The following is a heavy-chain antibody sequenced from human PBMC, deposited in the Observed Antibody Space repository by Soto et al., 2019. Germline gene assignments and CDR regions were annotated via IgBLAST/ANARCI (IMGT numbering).Heavy chain of an antibody. CDR1: GGSISSYC. CDR2: IYYSGST. CDR3: ARNLWFGYFDY. Sequence: PSETLSLTCTVSGGSISSYCWSWIRQPPGKGLEWIGYIYYSGSTNYNPSLKSRVTISVDTSKNQFSLKLSSVTAADTAVYYCARNLWFGYFDYWGQGTLVTVSS. D-gene: IGHD3-10*01. J-gene: IGHJ4*02. V-gene: IGHV4-59*01.